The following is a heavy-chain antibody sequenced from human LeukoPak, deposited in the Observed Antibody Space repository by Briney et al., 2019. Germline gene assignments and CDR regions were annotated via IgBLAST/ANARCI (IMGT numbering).Heavy chain of an antibody. V-gene: IGHV4-39*01. Sequence: SETLSLTCTVSGGSIRSSSYYWGWIRQPPGKGLEWLANIFYSGSTFYNPSRKSRVTISVDTSQNQFSLKLSSVTAADTAVYYCARLRSGFYFDSWGQGTLVTVSS. CDR2: IFYSGST. CDR3: ARLRSGFYFDS. D-gene: IGHD6-19*01. CDR1: GGSIRSSSYY. J-gene: IGHJ4*02.